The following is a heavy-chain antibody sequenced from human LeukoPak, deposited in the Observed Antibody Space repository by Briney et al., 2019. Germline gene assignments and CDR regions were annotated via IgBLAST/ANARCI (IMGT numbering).Heavy chain of an antibody. CDR3: TRDSATYNWFDP. D-gene: IGHD1-26*01. J-gene: IGHJ5*02. CDR2: IDKKDKSYATAK. V-gene: IGHV3-73*01. Sequence: GGSLRLSCAASGFTFSGSAIHWVRQSSGKGLEWGGPIDKKDKSYATAKAYAASVKGRFTISRDDSINTAYLQMKSLTTEDTALYYCTRDSATYNWFDPWGQGTLVTVSS. CDR1: GFTFSGSA.